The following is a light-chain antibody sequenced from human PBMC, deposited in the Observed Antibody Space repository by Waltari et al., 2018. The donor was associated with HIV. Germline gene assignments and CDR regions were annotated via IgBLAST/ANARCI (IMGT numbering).Light chain of an antibody. CDR3: QSYDSSLSAWV. J-gene: IGLJ3*02. V-gene: IGLV1-40*01. Sequence: QSVLTQPPSLSGAPGQTVTISCTGTSSNIGADYHVHWYQQLPGTPPKLPIYGNTIRPSGVPDRFSGSKSGTSASLAITGLQADDEADYYCQSYDSSLSAWVFGGGTKLTVL. CDR1: SSNIGADYH. CDR2: GNT.